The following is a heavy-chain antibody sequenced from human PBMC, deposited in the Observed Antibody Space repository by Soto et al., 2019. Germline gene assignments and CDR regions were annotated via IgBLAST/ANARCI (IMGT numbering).Heavy chain of an antibody. Sequence: EVQLVESGGGLVEPGGSLRLSCAASGFTFSSYDMHWVRQATGKGLEWVSALGTAGDTYYPRSVKCRFTISRENAKISLYLQMSSLRAGDRAVYYCTRAIGHDILTGYMAPPDYWCQGTRVTVSS. CDR3: TRAIGHDILTGYMAPPDY. CDR1: GFTFSSYD. D-gene: IGHD3-9*01. J-gene: IGHJ4*02. V-gene: IGHV3-13*04. CDR2: LGTAGDT.